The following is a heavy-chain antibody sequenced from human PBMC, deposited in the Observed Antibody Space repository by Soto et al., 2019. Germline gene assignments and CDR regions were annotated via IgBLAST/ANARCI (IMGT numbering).Heavy chain of an antibody. J-gene: IGHJ4*02. V-gene: IGHV3-7*01. Sequence: GGSLRLSFAVAGFNLSTSWMDWVRQTPGKGLEWVANINQDGSEKNYVDSVKGRFTISRDNAKNSQFLQMSSLTAEDSGLYYCTRYLDFWGQGTLVTVSS. CDR3: TRYLDF. CDR2: INQDGSEK. CDR1: GFNLSTSW.